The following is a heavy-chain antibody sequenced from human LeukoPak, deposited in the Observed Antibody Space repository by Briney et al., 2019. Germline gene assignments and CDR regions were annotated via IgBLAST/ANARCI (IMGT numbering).Heavy chain of an antibody. V-gene: IGHV1-69*04. J-gene: IGHJ4*02. CDR1: GGTFSSYA. CDR3: ARVATSEDFDY. Sequence: ASVKVSCKASGGTFSSYAISWVRQAPGQGLEWMGRIIPILGIANYAQKFQGRVTITADKSTSTAYMELSSLGSEDTAVYYCARVATSEDFDYWGQGTLVTVSS. CDR2: IIPILGIA.